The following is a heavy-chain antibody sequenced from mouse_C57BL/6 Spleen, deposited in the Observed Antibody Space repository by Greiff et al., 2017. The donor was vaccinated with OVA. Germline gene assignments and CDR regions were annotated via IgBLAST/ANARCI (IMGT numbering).Heavy chain of an antibody. CDR3: ARGGAAQATYAMDY. V-gene: IGHV1-55*01. CDR2: IYPGSGST. J-gene: IGHJ4*01. CDR1: GYTFTSYW. D-gene: IGHD3-2*02. Sequence: QVQLQQPGAELVKPGASVKMSCKASGYTFTSYWITWVKQRPGQGLEWIGDIYPGSGSTNYNEKFKSKATLTVDTSSSTAYMQLSSLTSEDSAVYYCARGGAAQATYAMDYWGQGTSVTVSS.